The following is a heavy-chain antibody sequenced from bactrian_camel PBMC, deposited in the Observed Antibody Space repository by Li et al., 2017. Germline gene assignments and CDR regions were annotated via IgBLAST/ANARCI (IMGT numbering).Heavy chain of an antibody. CDR2: ISGDSGRT. CDR3: VRDAGTPYGYNY. CDR1: GFTFSPYW. Sequence: QLVESGGGLVQPGGSQRLSCAASGFTFSPYWMDWVRQAPGKGLEWVSLISGDSGRTYYADSVKGRFTISRDNAKNTVYLQMNSLKPEDTAVYYCVRDAGTPYGYNYWGQGTQVTVS. D-gene: IGHD6*01. J-gene: IGHJ4*01. V-gene: IGHV3S25*01.